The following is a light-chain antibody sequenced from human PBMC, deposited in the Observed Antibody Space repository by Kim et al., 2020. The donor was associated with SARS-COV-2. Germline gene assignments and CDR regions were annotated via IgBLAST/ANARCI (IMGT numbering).Light chain of an antibody. CDR3: QSYDSSNHVV. CDR2: EDN. Sequence: KTGTISCTRSSGSIASNYVQWYQQRPGSAPTTVIYEDNQRPSGVPHRFSGSIDSSSNSASLTISGLKTEDEADYYCQSYDSSNHVVFGGGTQLTVL. CDR1: SGSIASNY. V-gene: IGLV6-57*03. J-gene: IGLJ2*01.